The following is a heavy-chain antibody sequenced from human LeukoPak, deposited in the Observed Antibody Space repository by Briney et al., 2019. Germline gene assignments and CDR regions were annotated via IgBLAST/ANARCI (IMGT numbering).Heavy chain of an antibody. D-gene: IGHD1-26*01. CDR3: ARDGLVGVYDY. Sequence: SETLSLTCTVSGGSISSSSYYWGWIRQPPGKGLEWIGSIYYSGSAYYNPSLKSRVTISVDTSKNQFSLKLSSVTAADTAVYYCARDGLVGVYDYWGQGTLVTVSS. CDR2: IYYSGSA. CDR1: GGSISSSSYY. V-gene: IGHV4-39*07. J-gene: IGHJ4*02.